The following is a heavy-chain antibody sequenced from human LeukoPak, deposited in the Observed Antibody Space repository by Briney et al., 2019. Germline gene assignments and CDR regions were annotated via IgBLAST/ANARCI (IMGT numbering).Heavy chain of an antibody. CDR2: INHSGST. Sequence: SETLSLTCAVYGGSFSGYYWSWIRQPPGKGLEWIGEINHSGSTNYNPSLKSRVTISVDTSKNQFSLKLSSVTAADTAVYYCARGTAVAALGAFDYWGQGTLVTVSS. J-gene: IGHJ4*02. CDR3: ARGTAVAALGAFDY. V-gene: IGHV4-34*01. D-gene: IGHD6-19*01. CDR1: GGSFSGYY.